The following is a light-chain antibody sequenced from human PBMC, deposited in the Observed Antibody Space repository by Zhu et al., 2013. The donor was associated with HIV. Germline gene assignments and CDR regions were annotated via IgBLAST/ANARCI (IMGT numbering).Light chain of an antibody. CDR2: WAS. V-gene: IGKV4-1*01. CDR3: QQYYSTPLT. CDR1: RSVLYSSNNRNY. Sequence: DIVMTQSPDSLAVSLGERAAINCTSSRSVLYSSNNRNYLAWFQHKPGQPPKVLIYWASTRESGVPARFSGSGSGTDFTLAISSLQAEDVAVYYCQQYYSTPLTFGGGTKVEIK. J-gene: IGKJ4*01.